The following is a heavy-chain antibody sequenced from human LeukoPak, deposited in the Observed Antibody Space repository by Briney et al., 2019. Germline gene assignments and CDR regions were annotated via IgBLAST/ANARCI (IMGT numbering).Heavy chain of an antibody. CDR3: ARHRYSSSWYDYYYYMDV. Sequence: KPGESLKISCKGSGYSFTCYWIGWVRQMPGKGLEWMGIIYPGDSDTRYSPSFQGQVTISADKSISTAYLQWSSLKASDTAMYYCARHRYSSSWYDYYYYMDVWGKGTTVTISS. CDR2: IYPGDSDT. V-gene: IGHV5-51*01. CDR1: GYSFTCYW. D-gene: IGHD6-13*01. J-gene: IGHJ6*03.